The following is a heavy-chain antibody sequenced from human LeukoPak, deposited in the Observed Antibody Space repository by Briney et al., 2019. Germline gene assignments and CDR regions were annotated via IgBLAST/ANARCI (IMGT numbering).Heavy chain of an antibody. Sequence: SETLSLTCAVYGGSFSGYYSSWIRQPPGKGLEWIGEINHSGSTNYNPSPKSRVTISVDMSKNQFPLKLSSVTAADTAVYYCARGRGSLLWFGELFARKYYFDYWGQGTLVTVSS. CDR2: INHSGST. D-gene: IGHD3-10*01. J-gene: IGHJ4*02. V-gene: IGHV4-34*01. CDR1: GGSFSGYY. CDR3: ARGRGSLLWFGELFARKYYFDY.